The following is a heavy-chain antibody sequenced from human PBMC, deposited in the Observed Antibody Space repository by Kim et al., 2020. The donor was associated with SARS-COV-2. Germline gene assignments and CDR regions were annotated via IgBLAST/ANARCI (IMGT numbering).Heavy chain of an antibody. CDR1: GFTVNNNY. CDR2: MCDNGET. J-gene: IGHJ5*02. Sequence: GGSLRLSCAASGFTVNNNYMSWVRQAPGQGLEWVSSMCDNGETHYADSVKGRFTISRDNSKNTLYLQMTSLRADDTAVYYCARGYGGQQRSCFDPWGQGTLVTVSS. D-gene: IGHD4-17*01. CDR3: ARGYGGQQRSCFDP. V-gene: IGHV3-53*01.